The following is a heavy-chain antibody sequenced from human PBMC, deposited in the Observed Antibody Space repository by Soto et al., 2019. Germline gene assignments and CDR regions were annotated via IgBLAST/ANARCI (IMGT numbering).Heavy chain of an antibody. CDR3: AKDIYYDSSGYYRYYYYYGMDV. J-gene: IGHJ6*02. CDR2: ISWNSGSI. V-gene: IGHV3-9*01. D-gene: IGHD3-22*01. CDR1: GFTFDDYA. Sequence: EVQLVESGGGLVQPGRSLRLSCAASGFTFDDYAMHWVRQAPGKGLEWVSGISWNSGSIGYADSVKGRFTISRDNAKNYLYLQMNSLRAEDTALYYCAKDIYYDSSGYYRYYYYYGMDVWGQGTTVTVSS.